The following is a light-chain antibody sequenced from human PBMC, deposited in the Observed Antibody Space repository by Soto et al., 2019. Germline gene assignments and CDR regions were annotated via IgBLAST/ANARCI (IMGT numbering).Light chain of an antibody. Sequence: QSVLTQSPSASASLGASVKLTCTLSSGHINYAIAWHQQQSEKGPRYLMKLNSDGSHSKGDGIPDRFSGSSSGAERYLTISSLQSEDEADYSCQTWCSGIVVFGGGTKLTVL. CDR1: SGHINYA. CDR3: QTWCSGIVV. CDR2: LNSDGSH. J-gene: IGLJ2*01. V-gene: IGLV4-69*01.